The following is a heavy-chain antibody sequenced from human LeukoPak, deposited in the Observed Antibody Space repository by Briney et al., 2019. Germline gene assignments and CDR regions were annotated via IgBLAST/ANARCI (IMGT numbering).Heavy chain of an antibody. CDR2: INHSGST. J-gene: IGHJ4*02. CDR3: ARKVPAAKGPFDY. Sequence: SETLSLTCAVYGGSFSGYYWSWIRQPPGKGLERIGEINHSGSTNYNPSLKSRVTISVDTSKNQFSLKLSSVTAADTAVYYCARKVPAAKGPFDYWGQGTLVTVSS. V-gene: IGHV4-34*01. CDR1: GGSFSGYY. D-gene: IGHD2-2*01.